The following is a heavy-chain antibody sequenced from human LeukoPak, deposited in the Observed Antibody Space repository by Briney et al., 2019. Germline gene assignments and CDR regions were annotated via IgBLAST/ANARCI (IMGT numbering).Heavy chain of an antibody. CDR2: IKVGNGDT. CDR1: GYIFTKYV. V-gene: IGHV1-3*01. D-gene: IGHD2-21*01. Sequence: ASVKVSCKASGYIFTKYVVHWVRQAPGQRPEWMGWIKVGNGDTKYSQNFQDRLTITRYTSASTVYMELSSLTSEDTALYYCARDDCGDTCYPGGYWGQGTLVTVSS. J-gene: IGHJ4*02. CDR3: ARDDCGDTCYPGGY.